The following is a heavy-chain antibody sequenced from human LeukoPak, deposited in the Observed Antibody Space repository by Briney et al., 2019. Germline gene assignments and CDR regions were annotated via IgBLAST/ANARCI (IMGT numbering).Heavy chain of an antibody. CDR1: GYTFTTYA. CDR3: AREGDYDFRSGYYNPRGFDY. V-gene: IGHV1-3*01. D-gene: IGHD3-3*01. CDR2: INVGNGNI. J-gene: IGHJ4*02. Sequence: GASVKVSCKASGYTFTTYAIQWVRQAPGQGLEWMGWINVGNGNIRCSQKFQGRVTITRDTSASTAYMELISLRSEDTAIYYCAREGDYDFRSGYYNPRGFDYWGQGTLVTVSS.